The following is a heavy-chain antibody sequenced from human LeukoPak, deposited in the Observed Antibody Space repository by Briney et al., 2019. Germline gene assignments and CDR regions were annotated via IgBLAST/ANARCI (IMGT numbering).Heavy chain of an antibody. CDR1: GFTFTDSF. D-gene: IGHD2-21*01. CDR2: ISSGGRTI. V-gene: IGHV3-11*01. J-gene: IGHJ4*02. Sequence: GGSLRLSCAASGFTFTDSFMTWIRQAPGKGLEWVSSISSGGRTIYYADSVKGRFTISRDNSKNTLYLQMNSLRAEDTAVYYCAKDSKRGGGDIFDYWGQGTLVTVSS. CDR3: AKDSKRGGGDIFDY.